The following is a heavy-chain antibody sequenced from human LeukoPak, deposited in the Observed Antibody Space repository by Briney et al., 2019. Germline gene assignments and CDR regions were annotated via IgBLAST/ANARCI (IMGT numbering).Heavy chain of an antibody. Sequence: SQTLSLTCTVSGGSISSGDYYWSWIRQPPGKGLEWIGYIYYSGSTYYNPSLKSRVTTSVDTSKNQFSLKLSSVTAADTAVYYCARDKWLGYNYYYYYMDVWGKGTTVTVSS. J-gene: IGHJ6*03. D-gene: IGHD6-19*01. V-gene: IGHV4-30-4*08. CDR2: IYYSGST. CDR1: GGSISSGDYY. CDR3: ARDKWLGYNYYYYYMDV.